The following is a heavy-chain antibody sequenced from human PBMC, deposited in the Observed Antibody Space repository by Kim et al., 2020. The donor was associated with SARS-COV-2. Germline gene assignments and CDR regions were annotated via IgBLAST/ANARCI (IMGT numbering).Heavy chain of an antibody. D-gene: IGHD3-3*01. CDR3: ASTKYYDFWSGTSDAFDI. Sequence: GGSLRLSCAASGFTFSSYSMNWVRQAPGKGLEWVSSISSSSSYIYYADSVKGRFTISRDNAKNSLYLQMNSLRAEDTAVYYCASTKYYDFWSGTSDAFDIWGQGTMVTVSS. CDR1: GFTFSSYS. CDR2: ISSSSSYI. J-gene: IGHJ3*02. V-gene: IGHV3-21*01.